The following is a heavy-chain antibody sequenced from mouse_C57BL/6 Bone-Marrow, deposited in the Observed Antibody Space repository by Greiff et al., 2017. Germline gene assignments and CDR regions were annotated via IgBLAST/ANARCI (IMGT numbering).Heavy chain of an antibody. D-gene: IGHD3-3*01. Sequence: QVQLQQPGAELVKPGASVKLSCKASGYTFTSYWMQWVKQRPGQGLEWIGEIDPSDSYTNYNQKFKGKATLTVDTSSSTAYMQLSSLTSEDSAVYYCAREGDLSWFAYWSQGTLVTVSA. CDR1: GYTFTSYW. J-gene: IGHJ3*01. CDR3: AREGDLSWFAY. V-gene: IGHV1-50*01. CDR2: IDPSDSYT.